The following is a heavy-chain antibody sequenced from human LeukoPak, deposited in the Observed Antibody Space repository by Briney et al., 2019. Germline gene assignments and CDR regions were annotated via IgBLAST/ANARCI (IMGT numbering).Heavy chain of an antibody. J-gene: IGHJ4*02. CDR3: APDLISIL. V-gene: IGHV1-2*02. Sequence: PGVAVSCKASGYTFTDSYMHWVRQAPGQGLGWMGWIDPNSGGTRDAQKLQGRVTMTRDTTISTANMELSRLISDDTAVYYCAPDLISILWGQGTLVT. D-gene: IGHD1-14*01. CDR1: GYTFTDSY. CDR2: IDPNSGGT.